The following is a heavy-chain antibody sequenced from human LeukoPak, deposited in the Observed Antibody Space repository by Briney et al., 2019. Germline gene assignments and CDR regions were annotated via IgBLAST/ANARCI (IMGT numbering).Heavy chain of an antibody. CDR2: INTAGDT. CDR3: ARGARIAGPLNGMDV. CDR1: GFTFSSYD. V-gene: IGHV3-13*01. J-gene: IGHJ6*02. Sequence: GGSLRLSCAASGFTFSSYDMHWVRQVTGKGLEWVSVINTAGDTYYPGSVKGRFTISRENAKNSLYLQMNSLRAGDTAVYYCARGARIAGPLNGMDVWGQGTTVTVSS. D-gene: IGHD1-26*01.